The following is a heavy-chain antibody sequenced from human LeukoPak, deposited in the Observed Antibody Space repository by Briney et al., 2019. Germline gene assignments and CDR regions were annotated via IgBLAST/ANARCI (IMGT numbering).Heavy chain of an antibody. CDR3: ARDEFGPLAF. V-gene: IGHV3-7*05. CDR2: IKEDGTET. CDR1: GLTFSNCR. Sequence: GGSLRLSCVVSGLTFSNCRMAWVRQAPGRGLEWVANIKEDGTETSYVGSVKGRFTISRDNAKNSLYLQMNSLRAEDTALYYCARDEFGPLAFWGRGTLVTVSS. D-gene: IGHD3/OR15-3a*01. J-gene: IGHJ4*02.